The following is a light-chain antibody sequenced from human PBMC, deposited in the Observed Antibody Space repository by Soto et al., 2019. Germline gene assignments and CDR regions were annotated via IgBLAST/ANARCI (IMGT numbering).Light chain of an antibody. CDR3: QQYTNWLPIT. CDR1: QSVSSN. CDR2: GAS. J-gene: IGKJ5*01. V-gene: IGKV3-15*01. Sequence: EIVMTQSPATLSVSPGERATLSCRASQSVSSNLAWYQQKPGQAPRLLIYGASTRATGIPDRFSGSGSGTEFTLTIGSLQSEDFAVYYCQQYTNWLPITFGQGTRLEIK.